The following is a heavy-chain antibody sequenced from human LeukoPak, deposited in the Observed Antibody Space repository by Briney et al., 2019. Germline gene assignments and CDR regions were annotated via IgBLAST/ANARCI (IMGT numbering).Heavy chain of an antibody. CDR3: ARSVRGQNDY. D-gene: IGHD3-10*01. J-gene: IGHJ4*02. CDR1: GFSFSPSGMR. V-gene: IGHV2-70*04. CDR2: IDWDDDK. Sequence: SGPTLVNPTQTLTLTCTFSGFSFSPSGMRVGWIRQPPGKALEWLTRIDWDDDKFYSTSLKTRLTISKDTSKNQVVLTMTNMDPVDTATYYCARSVRGQNDYWGQGTLVTVSS.